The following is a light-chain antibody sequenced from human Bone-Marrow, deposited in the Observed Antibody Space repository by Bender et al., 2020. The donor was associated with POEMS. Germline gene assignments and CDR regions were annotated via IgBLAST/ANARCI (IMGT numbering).Light chain of an antibody. CDR2: DVS. CDR1: ISDVGGYNY. CDR3: SSYTGSSTTVL. Sequence: QSALAQPPSASGSPGQSVTISCTGTISDVGGYNYVSWYQQHPGKAPKLMIYDVSNRPSGVSNRFSGSKSGNTASLTISGLQAEDEATYYCSSYTGSSTTVLFGGGTKLTVL. V-gene: IGLV2-14*03. J-gene: IGLJ2*01.